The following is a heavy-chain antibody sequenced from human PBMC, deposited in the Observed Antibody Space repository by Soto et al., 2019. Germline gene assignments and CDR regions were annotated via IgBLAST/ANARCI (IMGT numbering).Heavy chain of an antibody. Sequence: GASVKVSCKASGYTFTGYYMHWVRQAPGQGLEWMGWINPNSGGTNYAQKFQGWVTMTRDTSISTAYMELSRLRSDDTAVYYCARDSRGYSSSWYPLSLAYYGMDVWGQGTTVTVSS. CDR1: GYTFTGYY. CDR2: INPNSGGT. V-gene: IGHV1-2*04. D-gene: IGHD6-13*01. J-gene: IGHJ6*02. CDR3: ARDSRGYSSSWYPLSLAYYGMDV.